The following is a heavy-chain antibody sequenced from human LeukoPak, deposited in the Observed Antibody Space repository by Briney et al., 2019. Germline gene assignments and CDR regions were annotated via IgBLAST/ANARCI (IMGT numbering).Heavy chain of an antibody. CDR3: ARGEEYSSSSGPVDY. CDR1: GFTFSDDY. J-gene: IGHJ4*02. D-gene: IGHD6-6*01. CDR2: ISSRSNYT. Sequence: PGGSLRLSCAASGFTFSDDYMSWISQAPGKGLEWVSYISSRSNYTNYADSVKGRFTISRDNAKNSLYLQMNSLRAEDTAVYYCARGEEYSSSSGPVDYWGQGTLVTVSS. V-gene: IGHV3-11*06.